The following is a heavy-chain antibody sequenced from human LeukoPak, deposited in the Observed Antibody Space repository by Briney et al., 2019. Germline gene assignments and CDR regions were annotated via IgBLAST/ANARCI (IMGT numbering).Heavy chain of an antibody. D-gene: IGHD3-10*01. V-gene: IGHV1-3*01. Sequence: DSVKVSCNASGYTFTSYAMHWVRQAHGQRHELMGWINADNGNTKYSQTFQGRGTTIRITSASTAYMELISLRFEDAAVYYCARDRAPITMVRGVINWFDPWGQGTLVTVSS. CDR3: ARDRAPITMVRGVINWFDP. J-gene: IGHJ5*02. CDR1: GYTFTSYA. CDR2: INADNGNT.